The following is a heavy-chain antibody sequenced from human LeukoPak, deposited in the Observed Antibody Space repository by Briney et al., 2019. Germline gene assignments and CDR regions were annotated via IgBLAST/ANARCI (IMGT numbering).Heavy chain of an antibody. CDR2: IGTACYT. J-gene: IGHJ4*02. V-gene: IGHV3-13*01. CDR3: ARVAKERVGGVYYFDY. D-gene: IGHD1-1*01. Sequence: GRSLRLSCAASGFTFSDYYMHCVRQATGKGLEWGSAIGTACYTYYTGSVKGRFTICRENAKNSLYLQMNSLRAGDTAVYYCARVAKERVGGVYYFDYWGQGTLVTVSS. CDR1: GFTFSDYY.